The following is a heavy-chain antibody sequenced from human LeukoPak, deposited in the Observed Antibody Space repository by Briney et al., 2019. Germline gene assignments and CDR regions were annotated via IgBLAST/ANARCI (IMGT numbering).Heavy chain of an antibody. Sequence: AGGSLRLSCAASGFSVSGIHMNWVRQAPGEDLEWVSGLYSGGATYYADSMGGRFTISRDHSKNTVYLQMTSLRPDDTAIYYCARGNGNVGGRLDPWGQGTRVTVSS. J-gene: IGHJ5*02. V-gene: IGHV3-66*01. CDR1: GFSVSGIH. D-gene: IGHD4-23*01. CDR3: ARGNGNVGGRLDP. CDR2: LYSGGAT.